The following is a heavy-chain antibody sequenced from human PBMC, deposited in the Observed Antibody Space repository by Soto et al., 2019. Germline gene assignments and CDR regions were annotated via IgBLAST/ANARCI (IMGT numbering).Heavy chain of an antibody. J-gene: IGHJ4*02. Sequence: QGQLVQSGVEVKKPGASVKVSCKASGYTFTDYGISWVRQAPGQGLEWMGGISAYNGNTNYAQNLQDRVTMTTDTSTSTAYMELRSLRSDDTAVYYCARYRSTHDYWGQGTLIAVSS. D-gene: IGHD6-19*01. CDR1: GYTFTDYG. V-gene: IGHV1-18*01. CDR2: ISAYNGNT. CDR3: ARYRSTHDY.